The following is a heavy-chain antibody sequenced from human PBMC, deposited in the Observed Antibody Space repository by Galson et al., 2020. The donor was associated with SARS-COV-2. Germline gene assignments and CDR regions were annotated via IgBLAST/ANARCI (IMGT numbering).Heavy chain of an antibody. CDR1: VGSFSGFS. V-gene: IGHV4-34*01. D-gene: IGHD1-26*01. CDR3: ARGSIVGASVADD. J-gene: IGHJ4*02. Sequence: ETSETLSLTCAVYVGSFSGFSWSWVRQSPGKGLEWIGEINHSGSANYNPSLKSRVTISVDTSKNQFSLKLTSVTAADTAVYYCARGSIVGASVADDWGQGTLVTVSS. CDR2: INHSGSA.